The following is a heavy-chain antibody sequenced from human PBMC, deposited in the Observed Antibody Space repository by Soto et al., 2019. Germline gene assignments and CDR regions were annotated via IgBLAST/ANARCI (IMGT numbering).Heavy chain of an antibody. J-gene: IGHJ4*02. V-gene: IGHV3-7*03. Sequence: GGSLRLSCAASGFTFGDSGMHWVRQAPGKGLEWVANIWLDGRNKDCVDSVKGRFTISRDNAKKSLYLQMNSLRAEDTAVYYCARVGGFCSGGSCQVLFFDSWGQGALVTVSS. D-gene: IGHD2-15*01. CDR1: GFTFGDSG. CDR3: ARVGGFCSGGSCQVLFFDS. CDR2: IWLDGRNK.